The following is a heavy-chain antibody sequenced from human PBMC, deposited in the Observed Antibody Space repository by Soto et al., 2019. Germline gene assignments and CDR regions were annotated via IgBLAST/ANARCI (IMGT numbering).Heavy chain of an antibody. J-gene: IGHJ6*02. D-gene: IGHD6-19*01. Sequence: GGSLRLSCAASGFTFSSYSMNWVRQAPGKGLEWVSSISSSSSYIYYADSVKGRFTISRDNAKNSLYLQMNSLRAEDTAVYYCARDLSYRKWLVRQTSGNYGMDVWGQGTTVTVSS. V-gene: IGHV3-21*01. CDR1: GFTFSSYS. CDR3: ARDLSYRKWLVRQTSGNYGMDV. CDR2: ISSSSSYI.